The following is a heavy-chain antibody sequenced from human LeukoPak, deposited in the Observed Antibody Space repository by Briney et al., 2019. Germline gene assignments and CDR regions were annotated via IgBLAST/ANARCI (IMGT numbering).Heavy chain of an antibody. CDR1: GYTFTCYG. CDR3: ARGAMVRGVTGMDV. Sequence: ASVKVSCKASGYTFTCYGISWVRQAPGQGLEWMGWISVYNGNTNYAQKLQGRVTMTTDTSTSTAYMELRSLRSDDTAVYYCARGAMVRGVTGMDVWGKGTTVTVSS. CDR2: ISVYNGNT. D-gene: IGHD3-10*01. V-gene: IGHV1-18*04. J-gene: IGHJ6*04.